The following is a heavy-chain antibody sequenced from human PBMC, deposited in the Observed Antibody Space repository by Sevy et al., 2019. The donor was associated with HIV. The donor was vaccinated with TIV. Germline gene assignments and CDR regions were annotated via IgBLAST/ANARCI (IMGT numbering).Heavy chain of an antibody. CDR1: GYTFTGYY. Sequence: ASVKVSCKASGYTFTGYYMHWVRQAPGQGLEWMGWINPNSGGTNNAQKFQGRVTMTRDTSISTAYMELCRLRSDDTALYYSGSVQINVSRHCSGGSRTPVQGAFDILGQGTKVTVS. CDR3: GSVQINVSRHCSGGSRTPVQGAFDI. D-gene: IGHD2-15*01. CDR2: INPNSGGT. V-gene: IGHV1-2*02. J-gene: IGHJ3*02.